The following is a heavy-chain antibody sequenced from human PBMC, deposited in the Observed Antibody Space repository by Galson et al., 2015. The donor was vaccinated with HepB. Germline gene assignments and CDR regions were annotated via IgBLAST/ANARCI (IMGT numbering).Heavy chain of an antibody. D-gene: IGHD5-18*01. CDR1: GYTFTSYA. V-gene: IGHV1-3*01. CDR2: INAGNGNT. CDR3: AGSGYSYLHFDY. Sequence: SVKVSCKASGYTFTSYAMHWVRQAPGQRLEWMGWINAGNGNTKYSQKFQGRVTITRDTSASTAYMELSSLRSEDTAVYYCAGSGYSYLHFDYCGQGTLVTVSS. J-gene: IGHJ4*02.